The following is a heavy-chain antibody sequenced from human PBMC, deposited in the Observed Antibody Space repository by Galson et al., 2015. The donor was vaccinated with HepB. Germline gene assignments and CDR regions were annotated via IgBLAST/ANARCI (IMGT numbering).Heavy chain of an antibody. D-gene: IGHD3-16*01. V-gene: IGHV3-23*01. J-gene: IGHJ4*02. CDR2: ITSNGLGT. CDR1: GFTFNRYA. Sequence: SLRLSCAASGFTFNRYAMNWVRQAPEKGLEWVSTITSNGLGTYYADSVKGRFTISRDISMSTLYPQMDSLRAGDTAIYYCAKDTYASATDWGQGTLVTVSS. CDR3: AKDTYASATD.